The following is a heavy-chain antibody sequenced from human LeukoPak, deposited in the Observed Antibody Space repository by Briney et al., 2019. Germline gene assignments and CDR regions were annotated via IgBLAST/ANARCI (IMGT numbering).Heavy chain of an antibody. J-gene: IGHJ4*02. CDR2: INHSGYT. Sequence: SETLSLTCAVSGASFDDNDASSVRQTPGKGLEWIGEINHSGYTNDNPSLKSRVTLSIPTSSKQFSLNLRSVTVADAGTDYCTRTSTRTTYGGQRTLVTVSS. V-gene: IGHV4-34*01. CDR1: GASFDDND. D-gene: IGHD2-2*01. CDR3: TRTSTRTTY.